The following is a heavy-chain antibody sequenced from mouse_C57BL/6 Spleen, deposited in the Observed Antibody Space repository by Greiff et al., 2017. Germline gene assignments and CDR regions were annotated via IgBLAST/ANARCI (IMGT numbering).Heavy chain of an antibody. CDR3: ALYGNPSD. J-gene: IGHJ2*01. V-gene: IGHV14-2*01. D-gene: IGHD2-1*01. CDR2: IDPEDGET. CDR1: GFNIKDYY. Sequence: EVQLQQSGAELVKPGASVKLSCTASGFNIKDYYMHWVKQRPEQGLEWIGRIDPEDGETKYAPQFQGKATITADTSSNTAYLQLSSLTSEDAAVYYCALYGNPSDWGQGTTLTVSS.